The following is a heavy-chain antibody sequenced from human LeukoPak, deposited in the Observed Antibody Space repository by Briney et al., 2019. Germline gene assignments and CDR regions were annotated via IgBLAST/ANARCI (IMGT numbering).Heavy chain of an antibody. CDR2: IYSGGNT. CDR3: ARTPMFFFYGMDV. V-gene: IGHV3-66*01. CDR1: GFTVSGNY. J-gene: IGHJ6*02. D-gene: IGHD3-10*02. Sequence: QSGGSLRLSCAASGFTVSGNYMSWVRQAPGKGLEWVSVIYSGGNTYYADSVKGRFTISRDTSKNILNLQMNSLRAEDTAVYYCARTPMFFFYGMDVWGRGTTVTVSS.